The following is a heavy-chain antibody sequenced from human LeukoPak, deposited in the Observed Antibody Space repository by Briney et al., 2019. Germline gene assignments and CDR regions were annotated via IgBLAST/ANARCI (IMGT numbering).Heavy chain of an antibody. J-gene: IGHJ6*03. D-gene: IGHD3-3*01. CDR2: IYTSGST. CDR3: ARDRYYDFWSGYPDYYYYMDV. CDR1: GGSISSYY. V-gene: IGHV4-4*07. Sequence: PSETLSLTCTVSGGSISSYYWSWIRQPAGKGLEWIGRIYTSGSTNYNPSLKSRVTMSVDTSKNQFSLKLSSVTAADTAVYYCARDRYYDFWSGYPDYYYYMDVWGKGTTDTVSS.